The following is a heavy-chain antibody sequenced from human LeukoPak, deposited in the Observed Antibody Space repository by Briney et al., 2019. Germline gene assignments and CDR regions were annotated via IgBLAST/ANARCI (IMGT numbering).Heavy chain of an antibody. CDR1: GGSISSYY. J-gene: IGHJ4*02. D-gene: IGHD6-13*01. V-gene: IGHV4-4*07. CDR2: IYTSGTA. CDR3: AREAPYSTTWYEDY. Sequence: SETLSLTGTVSGGSISSYYWSWIRQPAGKGLEWIGRIYTSGTANYNPSLQSRVTMSVDTSKNQFSLKLSSVIAADTAVYYCAREAPYSTTWYEDYWGQGTLVTVSS.